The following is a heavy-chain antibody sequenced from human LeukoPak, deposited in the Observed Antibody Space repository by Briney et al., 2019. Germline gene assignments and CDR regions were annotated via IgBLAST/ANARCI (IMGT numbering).Heavy chain of an antibody. D-gene: IGHD2-21*02. CDR1: GGSISSYY. V-gene: IGHV4-59*08. Sequence: SETLSLTCTVSGGSISSYYWNWIRQPPGKGLEWIGYIYYSGSTKYNPSIRSRVTTSVDTSKNQFSLKLSSVTAADTAVYYCARRVVVTATSNDAFDIWGQGTMVTVSS. CDR2: IYYSGST. CDR3: ARRVVVTATSNDAFDI. J-gene: IGHJ3*02.